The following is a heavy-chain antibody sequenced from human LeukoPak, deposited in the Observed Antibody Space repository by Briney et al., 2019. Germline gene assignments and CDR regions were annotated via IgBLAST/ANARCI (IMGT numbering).Heavy chain of an antibody. J-gene: IGHJ4*02. CDR3: ARAVAGNFDY. CDR2: IYYSGST. CDR1: GGSISSSSYY. V-gene: IGHV4-39*01. D-gene: IGHD6-19*01. Sequence: SETLSLTCTVSGGSISSSSYYWGWIRQPPGKGLEWIGSIYYSGSTYYNPSLKSRVTISVDTSKNQFSLKLSSVTAADTAVYYCARAVAGNFDYWGQGTLVTVSS.